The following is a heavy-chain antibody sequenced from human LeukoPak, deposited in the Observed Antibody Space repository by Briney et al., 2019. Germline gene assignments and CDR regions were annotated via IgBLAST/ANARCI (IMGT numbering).Heavy chain of an antibody. Sequence: GGSLRLSCAASGFTFNNYAMTWVRQAPGEGLQWVSRIFGSGGSAHYADSVKGRLTLSRANSKNTVYLEMNSLGVEDTAVYYCAKTTVGYSSGRFPGWPADYWGQGTLVTVSS. CDR1: GFTFNNYA. CDR3: AKTTVGYSSGRFPGWPADY. J-gene: IGHJ4*02. V-gene: IGHV3-23*01. CDR2: IFGSGGSA. D-gene: IGHD2-15*01.